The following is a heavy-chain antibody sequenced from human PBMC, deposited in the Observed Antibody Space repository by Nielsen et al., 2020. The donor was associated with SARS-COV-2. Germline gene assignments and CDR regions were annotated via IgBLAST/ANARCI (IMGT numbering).Heavy chain of an antibody. D-gene: IGHD4-17*01. CDR2: SNQGGDA. CDR1: GGSLRGYF. CDR3: ARESHYGDYGGDAFDI. J-gene: IGHJ3*02. V-gene: IGHV4-34*01. Sequence: SETLSFTCTVYGGSLRGYFWIWLRQPPGKGLEWIGESNQGGDANYSPSLKNRVTISMDTSKNQFSLKLSSVTAADTAVYYCARESHYGDYGGDAFDIWGQVTMVTVSS.